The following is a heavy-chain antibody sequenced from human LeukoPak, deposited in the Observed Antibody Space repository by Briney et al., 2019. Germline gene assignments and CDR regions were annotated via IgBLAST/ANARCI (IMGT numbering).Heavy chain of an antibody. CDR3: AGGYYDSFGGY. J-gene: IGHJ4*02. CDR2: ISDGGTRT. V-gene: IGHV3-23*01. Sequence: GGSLRLYCAASGFTFSTCAMSWVRQAPAAGLEWVSAISDGGTRTYYADAVRGRFTISRDNTKNTLYLQMDSLRAEDTAVYYCAGGYYDSFGGYWGQGTLVTVSS. CDR1: GFTFSTCA. D-gene: IGHD3-22*01.